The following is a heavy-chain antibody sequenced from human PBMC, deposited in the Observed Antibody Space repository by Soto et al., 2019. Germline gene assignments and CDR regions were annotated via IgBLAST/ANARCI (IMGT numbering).Heavy chain of an antibody. J-gene: IGHJ5*02. V-gene: IGHV4-4*07. CDR3: ATKGDYGGWFDP. CDR1: GASIRDKY. CDR2: IFKGGTT. Sequence: QVQLQESGPGLVKPSETLSLTCSISGASIRDKYWSWLRQSAVKGLEFIGRIFKGGTTIYKPSLKSRVTMSLETSKTHFSLKLTSVTAADTAVYYCATKGDYGGWFDPWGQGTLVTVSS. D-gene: IGHD3-10*01.